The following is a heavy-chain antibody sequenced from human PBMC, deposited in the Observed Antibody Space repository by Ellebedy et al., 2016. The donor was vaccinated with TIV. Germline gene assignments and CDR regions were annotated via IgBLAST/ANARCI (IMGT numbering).Heavy chain of an antibody. D-gene: IGHD2-21*01. J-gene: IGHJ3*02. CDR1: GGFFSNFS. CDR2: LHHSETP. V-gene: IGHV4-34*01. Sequence: MPGGSLRLSCIVYGGFFSNFSLSWLRQPPGRGLEWIAELHHSETPDYNPSLKGRVTISHDTSNEQFSLNLTSVTAADTALYFCARGRPFCRGDQCRHPLSTAFDIWGQGTTVTVSS. CDR3: ARGRPFCRGDQCRHPLSTAFDI.